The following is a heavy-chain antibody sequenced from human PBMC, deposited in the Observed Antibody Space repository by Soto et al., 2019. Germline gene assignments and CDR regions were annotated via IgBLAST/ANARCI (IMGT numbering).Heavy chain of an antibody. Sequence: SETLCLTCTVFGGSISSYYWSWILQPPGKGLEWIGYIYYSGSTNYNPSLKSRVTISVDTSKNQFSLKLSSVTAADTAVYYCARLAGSGVPIDYWGQGTLVTVSS. CDR3: ARLAGSGVPIDY. J-gene: IGHJ4*02. D-gene: IGHD3-10*01. CDR2: IYYSGST. CDR1: GGSISSYY. V-gene: IGHV4-59*08.